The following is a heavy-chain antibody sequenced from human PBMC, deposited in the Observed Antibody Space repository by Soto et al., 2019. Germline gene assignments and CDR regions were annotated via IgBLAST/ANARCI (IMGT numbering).Heavy chain of an antibody. CDR2: IVGNGGNT. D-gene: IGHD7-27*01. J-gene: IGHJ5*02. Sequence: GGSLRLSCSASGFTFSTYTMHWVRQAPGKGLEYVSAIVGNGGNTYYADSVKSRLTITKDTSKNQVVLTMTNMDPVDTATYYCAHSPPGDLCWFDPWGQGTLVTVSS. CDR3: AHSPPGDLCWFDP. CDR1: GFTFSTYT. V-gene: IGHV3-64D*06.